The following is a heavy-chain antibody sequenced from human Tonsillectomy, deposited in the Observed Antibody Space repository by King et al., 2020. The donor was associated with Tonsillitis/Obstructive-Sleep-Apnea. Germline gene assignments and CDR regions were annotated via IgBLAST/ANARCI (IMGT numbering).Heavy chain of an antibody. Sequence: QLVQSGTEVKKPGESLKISCKASGYSFTTYWIGWVRQKPGRGPEYMGIIYPGDSDTRFSPSFQGQVTMSADKSTSPAYLHWSSLPASDTAIYFCARLFSCEIYVRYCDSWGQGILVTVSS. CDR2: IYPGDSDT. J-gene: IGHJ4*01. V-gene: IGHV5-51*03. CDR3: ARLFSCEIYVRYCDS. CDR1: GYSFTTYW. D-gene: IGHD5/OR15-5a*01.